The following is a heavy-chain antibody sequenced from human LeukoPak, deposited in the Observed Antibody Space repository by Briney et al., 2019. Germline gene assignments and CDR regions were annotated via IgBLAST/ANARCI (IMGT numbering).Heavy chain of an antibody. V-gene: IGHV3-7*01. J-gene: IGHJ4*02. CDR1: GFTFSTYW. Sequence: GGSLRLSCTASGFTFSTYWMSWVRQAPGKGLEWVANIQQDGNEKYYVDSVKGRFTISRDNAKNSLYLQMNSLRVEDTAVYYCASRIVGTPDYFDYWGQGTLVTVSS. D-gene: IGHD1-26*01. CDR3: ASRIVGTPDYFDY. CDR2: IQQDGNEK.